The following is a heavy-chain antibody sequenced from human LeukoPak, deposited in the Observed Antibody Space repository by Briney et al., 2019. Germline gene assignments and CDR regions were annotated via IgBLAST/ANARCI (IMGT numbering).Heavy chain of an antibody. D-gene: IGHD3-16*01. J-gene: IGHJ5*02. CDR2: VNHSGSN. V-gene: IGHV4-34*01. CDR3: ARCLRRQKCGGTYYWFDP. CDR1: GGSFSGCY. Sequence: PSETLSLTCAVYGGSFSGCYWRWLRQPPGKGLEWIGDVNHSGSNNYNPSLKSRVTIPVDTSKNQFSLKLCPLTATETAVYYAARCLRRQKCGGTYYWFDPWGQGTLVTVSS.